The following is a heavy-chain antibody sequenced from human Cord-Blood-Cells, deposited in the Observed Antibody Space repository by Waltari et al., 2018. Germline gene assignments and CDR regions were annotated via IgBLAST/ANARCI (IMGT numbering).Heavy chain of an antibody. CDR1: GFTFSSYG. D-gene: IGHD1-1*01. J-gene: IGHJ4*02. V-gene: IGHV3-30*18. CDR3: AKGGASKLAFFDY. Sequence: QVQLVESGGGVVQPGRSLRLSCAASGFTFSSYGMHWVRQAPGKGLEWVAVIWYDGSNKYYANSVKGRLTISRDKSKNTLYLQMNSLRAEDTAMYYCAKGGASKLAFFDYWGQGTLVTVSS. CDR2: IWYDGSNK.